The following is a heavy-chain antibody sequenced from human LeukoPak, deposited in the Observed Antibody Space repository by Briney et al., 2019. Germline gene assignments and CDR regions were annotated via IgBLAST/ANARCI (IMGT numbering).Heavy chain of an antibody. CDR3: ARDTAPLRYFDWSFDY. Sequence: ASVKVSCKASGGTFSSYAISWVRQAPGQGLEWMGGIIPIFGTANYAQKFQGRVTITADESTSTAYMELRSLRSDDTAVYYCARDTAPLRYFDWSFDYWGQGTLVTVSS. J-gene: IGHJ4*02. CDR2: IIPIFGTA. D-gene: IGHD3-9*01. CDR1: GGTFSSYA. V-gene: IGHV1-69*13.